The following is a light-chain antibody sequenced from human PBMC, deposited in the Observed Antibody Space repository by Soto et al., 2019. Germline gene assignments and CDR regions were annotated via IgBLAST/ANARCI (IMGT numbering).Light chain of an antibody. CDR1: SSDVGKYNL. Sequence: QSVLTQPASVSGSPGQSITISCTGTSSDVGKYNLVSWYQQHPGKAPKVMIYEGSKRPSGVSNRFSGSKSGNTASLTISGLQTEDEADYYCCSYAGSSNLVAFGGGTKLTVL. CDR3: CSYAGSSNLVA. V-gene: IGLV2-23*01. J-gene: IGLJ2*01. CDR2: EGS.